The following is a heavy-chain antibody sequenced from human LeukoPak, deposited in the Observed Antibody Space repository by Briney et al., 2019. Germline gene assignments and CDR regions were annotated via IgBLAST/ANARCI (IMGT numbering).Heavy chain of an antibody. CDR2: ISGSGGST. D-gene: IGHD3-16*02. CDR3: AKNRSCFNSACHGDFDY. V-gene: IGHV3-23*01. Sequence: ISGSGGSTYYADSVKGRFTISRDNSKNTVYLQMTGLRAEHTVVYYFAKNRSCFNSACHGDFDYWGKGILVTVSS. J-gene: IGHJ4*02.